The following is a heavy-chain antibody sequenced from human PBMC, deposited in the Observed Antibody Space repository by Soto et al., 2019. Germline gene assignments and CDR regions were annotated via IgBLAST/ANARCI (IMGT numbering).Heavy chain of an antibody. CDR2: VKNKAYGGTT. J-gene: IGHJ5*02. V-gene: IGHV3-49*03. Sequence: EVQLVESGGDLVQPGRSLRLSCTTSGFTFGDYVMSWFRQAPGRGLEWVGFVKNKAYGGTTEYAASVKGRFTISRDDSRSIAYLQMNSLKSEDTAVYHCARAAGVGEAGFFDPWGQGTLVTVSS. D-gene: IGHD6-19*01. CDR1: GFTFGDYV. CDR3: ARAAGVGEAGFFDP.